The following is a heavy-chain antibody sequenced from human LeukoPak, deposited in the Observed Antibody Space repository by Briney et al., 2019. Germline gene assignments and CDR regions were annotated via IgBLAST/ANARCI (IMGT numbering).Heavy chain of an antibody. D-gene: IGHD2-15*01. J-gene: IGHJ5*02. V-gene: IGHV1-2*02. CDR2: INPNSGDT. Sequence: ASVKVSCKASGYTFTGYYMHWVRQAPGQGLEWMGWINPNSGDTNYAQKFQGRVTMTRDTSISTAYMELSRLRSDDTAVYYCARAAPRDYSGGSWFFDWFDPWGQGTLVAVSS. CDR1: GYTFTGYY. CDR3: ARAAPRDYSGGSWFFDWFDP.